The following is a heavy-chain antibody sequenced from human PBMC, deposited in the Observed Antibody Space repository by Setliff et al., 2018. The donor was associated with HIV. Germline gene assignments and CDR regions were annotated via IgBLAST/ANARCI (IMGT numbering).Heavy chain of an antibody. Sequence: PSETLSLTCAVSGYSISSGYYWGWIRQPPGKGLEWIGNIYHHGTTYYYPSLKGRVTISLDTSNNQFSLNLNSVTAADTAVYYCARQRAGEIEELPGALPLRGVFDLWGQGTMVTVSS. CDR1: GYSISSGYY. CDR2: IYHHGTT. J-gene: IGHJ3*01. V-gene: IGHV4-38-2*01. CDR3: ARQRAGEIEELPGALPLRGVFDL. D-gene: IGHD1-7*01.